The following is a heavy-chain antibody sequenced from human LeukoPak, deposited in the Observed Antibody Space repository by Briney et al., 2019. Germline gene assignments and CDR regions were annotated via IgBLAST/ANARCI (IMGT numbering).Heavy chain of an antibody. V-gene: IGHV3-23*01. CDR1: GFTFSSYA. Sequence: GGSLRLSCAASGFTFSSYAMSWVRQAPGKGLEWVSAISGSGGSTYYADSVKGRFTIFRDNSKNTLYLQMNSLRAEDTAVYYCAKVIGGPDSGYDWGGLRTAIDYWGQGTLVTVSS. J-gene: IGHJ4*02. CDR2: ISGSGGST. D-gene: IGHD5-12*01. CDR3: AKVIGGPDSGYDWGGLRTAIDY.